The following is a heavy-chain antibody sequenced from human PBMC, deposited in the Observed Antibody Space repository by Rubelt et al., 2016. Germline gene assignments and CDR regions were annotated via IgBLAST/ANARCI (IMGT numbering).Heavy chain of an antibody. CDR3: ARDRTWLVPGLDAFDI. Sequence: QVQLVQSGAEVKKPGSSVKVSCKASGGTFSNYAISWVRQAPGKGLEWMGGFDPEDGETIYAQKFQGRVTMTEDTSTDTAYMGLSSLRSEDTAVYYCARDRTWLVPGLDAFDIWGQGTMVTVSS. V-gene: IGHV1-24*01. D-gene: IGHD6-19*01. J-gene: IGHJ3*02. CDR1: GGTFSNYA. CDR2: FDPEDGET.